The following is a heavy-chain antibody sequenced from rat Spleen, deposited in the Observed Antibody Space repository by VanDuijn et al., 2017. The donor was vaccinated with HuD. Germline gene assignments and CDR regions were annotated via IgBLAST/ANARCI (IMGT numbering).Heavy chain of an antibody. CDR2: VSYAGSST. Sequence: EVQLVESGGGLVQPGRSMKLSCAASGFTFTNYDMAWVRQAPTKGLEWVASVSYAGSSTYYRDSVKGRFTISRDNAKSSLYLQMNSLKSEDTATYYCARIPSDVYYHVPFDYWGQGVMVTVSS. D-gene: IGHD1-12*03. V-gene: IGHV5-22*01. J-gene: IGHJ2*01. CDR3: ARIPSDVYYHVPFDY. CDR1: GFTFTNYD.